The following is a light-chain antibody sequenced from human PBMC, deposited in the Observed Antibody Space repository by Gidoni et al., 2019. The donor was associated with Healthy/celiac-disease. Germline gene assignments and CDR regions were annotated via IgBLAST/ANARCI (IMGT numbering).Light chain of an antibody. V-gene: IGKV3-11*01. CDR2: DAS. Sequence: DIVLTQSQATMSLYPGERATLACRASQSVSCYLAWYQQNPGQAPRRLIYDASTRATGIPARFSASGSGTAFTLTFRSLEPEDFPFYSCQQRSNWLTFGGGTKVEIK. CDR3: QQRSNWLT. J-gene: IGKJ4*01. CDR1: QSVSCY.